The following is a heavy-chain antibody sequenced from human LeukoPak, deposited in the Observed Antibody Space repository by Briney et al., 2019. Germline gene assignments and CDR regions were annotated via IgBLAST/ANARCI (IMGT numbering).Heavy chain of an antibody. Sequence: GGSPRLSCAASGFTFSSYGMHWVRQTPGKGLEWVSSISGSGGTTLYADSVKGRFTISRDNSKNTLYLQMNSLRAEDTALYFCANSKGSFDYWGQGTLVTVSS. CDR2: ISGSGGTT. CDR3: ANSKGSFDY. J-gene: IGHJ4*02. CDR1: GFTFSSYG. V-gene: IGHV3-23*01.